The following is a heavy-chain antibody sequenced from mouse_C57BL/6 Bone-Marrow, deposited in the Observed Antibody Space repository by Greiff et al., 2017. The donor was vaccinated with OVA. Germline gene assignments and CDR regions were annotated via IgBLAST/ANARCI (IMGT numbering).Heavy chain of an antibody. Sequence: VQLQQSGAELVRPGTSVKVSCKASGYAFTNYLIEWVKQRPGQGLEWIGVINPGSGGTNYNEKFKGKATLTADKSSSTAYMQLSSLTSEDSAVYFCARYRSGAMDDWGQGTSVTVSS. V-gene: IGHV1-54*01. CDR3: ARYRSGAMDD. CDR2: INPGSGGT. J-gene: IGHJ4*01. CDR1: GYAFTNYL.